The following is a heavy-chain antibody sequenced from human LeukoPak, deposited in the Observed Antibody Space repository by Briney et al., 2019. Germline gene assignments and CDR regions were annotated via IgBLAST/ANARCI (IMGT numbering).Heavy chain of an antibody. J-gene: IGHJ4*02. CDR3: ARFLLGAATLDY. CDR1: GFTFSDYY. D-gene: IGHD2-15*01. V-gene: IGHV3-11*06. CDR2: ISSSSSYT. Sequence: PGGSLRLSCAASGFTFSDYYMSWIRQAPGKGLEWVSYISSSSSYTNYADSVKGRFTISRDNAKNSLYLQMNSLRAEDTAVYYCARFLLGAATLDYWGQGTLVTVSS.